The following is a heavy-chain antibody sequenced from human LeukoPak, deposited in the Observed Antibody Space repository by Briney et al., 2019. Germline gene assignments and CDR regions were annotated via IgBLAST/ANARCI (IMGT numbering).Heavy chain of an antibody. CDR3: ATDPYDTRGGY. V-gene: IGHV1-69*06. Sequence: SVKVSCKASGGTFSSYAISWVRQAPGQGLEWMGGIIPIFGTANYAQKFQGRVTMTEDTSTDTAYMELSSLRSEDTAVYYCATDPYDTRGGYWGQGTLVTVSS. CDR1: GGTFSSYA. CDR2: IIPIFGTA. J-gene: IGHJ4*02. D-gene: IGHD3-9*01.